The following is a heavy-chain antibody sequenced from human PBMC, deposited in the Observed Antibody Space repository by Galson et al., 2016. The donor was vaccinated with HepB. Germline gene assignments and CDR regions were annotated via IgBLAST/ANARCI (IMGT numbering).Heavy chain of an antibody. CDR2: LSWNSNYK. CDR1: GFTFEDHA. V-gene: IGHV3-9*01. J-gene: IGHJ4*02. D-gene: IGHD3-3*01. Sequence: SLRLSCAGSGFTFEDHAMHWVRQVPGKGLEWVSGLSWNSNYKGYADSVKGRFSISRDNAVNSLYLQMNSLRAEDTAVYFCARVPISGHNSFDYWGQGTPVTVS. CDR3: ARVPISGHNSFDY.